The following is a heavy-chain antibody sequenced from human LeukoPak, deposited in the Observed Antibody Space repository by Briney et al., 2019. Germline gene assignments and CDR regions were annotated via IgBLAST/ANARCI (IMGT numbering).Heavy chain of an antibody. CDR2: ISAYNGNT. CDR3: AREKAHYDFWSGEFDY. J-gene: IGHJ4*02. V-gene: IGHV1-18*01. Sequence: ASVKVSCKASGYTFTSYGISWVRQAPGQGLEWMGWISAYNGNTNYAQKLQGRVTMTTDTSTSTAYMELRSLRSDDTAVYYCAREKAHYDFWSGEFDYWGQGTLVTVSS. D-gene: IGHD3-3*01. CDR1: GYTFTSYG.